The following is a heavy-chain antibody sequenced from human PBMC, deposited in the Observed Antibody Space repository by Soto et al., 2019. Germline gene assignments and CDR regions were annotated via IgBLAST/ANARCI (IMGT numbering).Heavy chain of an antibody. CDR2: TYYRSKWYN. D-gene: IGHD3-10*01. CDR3: ARDFGVRIDCFDP. CDR1: GDGFSSNIAA. J-gene: IGHJ5*02. V-gene: IGHV6-1*01. Sequence: SQTLSLTCAISGDGFSSNIAAWNWIRQSPSRGLEWLGRTYYRSKWYNDYAVSVKSRITINPDTSKNQFSLQLNSVTPEDTAVYYCARDFGVRIDCFDPWGQGTLVTVSS.